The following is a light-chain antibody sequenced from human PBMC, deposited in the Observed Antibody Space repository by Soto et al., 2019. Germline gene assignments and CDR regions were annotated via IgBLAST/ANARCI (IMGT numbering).Light chain of an antibody. J-gene: IGKJ5*01. CDR2: AAS. CDR3: HQSYSAPPLT. V-gene: IGKV1-39*01. Sequence: EIQMTQSPSSLSSSVGERVTITCRASQSISSYLNWYQQKPGKAPQLLIYAASTLQSGVTSRFSGSGSGTDFTLTISSMKPEDFASYFYHQSYSAPPLTFGQGTRLEIK. CDR1: QSISSY.